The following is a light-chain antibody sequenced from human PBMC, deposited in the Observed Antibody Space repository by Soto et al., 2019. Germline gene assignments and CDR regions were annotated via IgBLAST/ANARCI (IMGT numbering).Light chain of an antibody. V-gene: IGLV2-8*01. CDR1: SSDVGGYNY. CDR2: EVS. Sequence: QSALTQPPSASGSPGQSVTISCTGTSSDVGGYNYVSWYQQHPGKAPKLMIYEVSKRPSGVPDRFSGSKSGNTASLTVSGLQAEDEADYYGSSYAGSNSPFGTGTKLTVL. CDR3: SSYAGSNSP. J-gene: IGLJ1*01.